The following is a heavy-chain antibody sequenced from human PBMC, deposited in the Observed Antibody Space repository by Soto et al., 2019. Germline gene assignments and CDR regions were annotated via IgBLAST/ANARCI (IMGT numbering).Heavy chain of an antibody. CDR2: INPASQLR. Sequence: QVVLLQSGTEVKRPGSSVKVSCKASGVPFNSYGLAWVRQAPGRGRAWAGRINPASQLRNYEQSLQGRVTSTADKATTTAYMELSGLTSEETAVYYCARMKLASLDHWGQGTLVTVSS. J-gene: IGHJ4*02. CDR1: GVPFNSYG. V-gene: IGHV1-69*09. CDR3: ARMKLASLDH.